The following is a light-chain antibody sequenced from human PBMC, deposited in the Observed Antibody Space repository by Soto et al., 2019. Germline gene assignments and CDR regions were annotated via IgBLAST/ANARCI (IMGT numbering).Light chain of an antibody. CDR3: QQRSNWPPT. V-gene: IGKV3-11*01. CDR2: DAS. Sequence: EIVLTQSPATLSFSPVERSTLSFRASQSVSSYLAWYQQKPGQAPRLLIYDASNRATGIPARFSGSGSGTDFTLTISSLEPEDFAVYYCQQRSNWPPTFGPGTKVDIK. J-gene: IGKJ3*01. CDR1: QSVSSY.